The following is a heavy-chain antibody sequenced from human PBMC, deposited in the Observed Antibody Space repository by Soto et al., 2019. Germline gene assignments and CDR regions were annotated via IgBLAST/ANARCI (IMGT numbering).Heavy chain of an antibody. CDR2: FYPGDSDT. D-gene: IGHD2-2*02. CDR1: GYIFPSYW. V-gene: IGHV5-51*01. Sequence: PRESLKISCKGSGYIFPSYWLVWVRQFPCKGLEWISIFYPGDSDTRYSPSFQGQVTISADKSISTAYLQWSSLKASDTAMYYCARLPGYCSSTSCYTYYYYGMDVWGQGTTVTVSS. J-gene: IGHJ6*02. CDR3: ARLPGYCSSTSCYTYYYYGMDV.